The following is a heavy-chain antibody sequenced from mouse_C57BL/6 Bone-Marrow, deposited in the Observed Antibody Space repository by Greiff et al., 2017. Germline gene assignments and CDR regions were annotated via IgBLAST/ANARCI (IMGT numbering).Heavy chain of an antibody. D-gene: IGHD1-1*01. Sequence: QVQLQQSGAELARPGASVKPSCKASGYTFTSYGISWVKQRTGQGLEWIGEIYPRSGNTYYNEKFKGKATLTADKSSSTAYMELRSLTSEDSAVYFCAREAYYYGSPWFAYWGQGTLVTVSA. CDR3: AREAYYYGSPWFAY. J-gene: IGHJ3*01. V-gene: IGHV1-81*01. CDR1: GYTFTSYG. CDR2: IYPRSGNT.